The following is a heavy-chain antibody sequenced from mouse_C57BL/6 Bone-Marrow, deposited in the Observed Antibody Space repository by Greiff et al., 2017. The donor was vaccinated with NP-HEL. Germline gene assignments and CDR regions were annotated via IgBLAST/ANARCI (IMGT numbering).Heavy chain of an antibody. CDR2: INPNYGTT. V-gene: IGHV1-39*01. CDR1: GYSFTDYN. D-gene: IGHD1-1*01. Sequence: LVESGPELVKPGASVKISCKASGYSFTDYNMNWVKQSNGKSLEWIGVINPNYGTTSYNQKFKGKATLTVDQSSSTAYMQLNSLTSEDSAVYYCARRITTVPYFDDWGQGTTLTVSS. CDR3: ARRITTVPYFDD. J-gene: IGHJ2*01.